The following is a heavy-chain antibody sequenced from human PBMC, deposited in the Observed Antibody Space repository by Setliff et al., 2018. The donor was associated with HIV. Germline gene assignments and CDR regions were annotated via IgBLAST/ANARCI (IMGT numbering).Heavy chain of an antibody. CDR2: INWNGGST. Sequence: AGGSLRLSCAASGFILSSYVMSWVRQAPGKGLEWVSGINWNGGSTGYADSVKGRFTVSRDNAKNTVYLQMNSLRAEDTAMYYCAKTQTVITVYGPFDSWGQGTPVTVSS. J-gene: IGHJ4*02. CDR3: AKTQTVITVYGPFDS. CDR1: GFILSSYV. D-gene: IGHD4-4*01. V-gene: IGHV3-20*04.